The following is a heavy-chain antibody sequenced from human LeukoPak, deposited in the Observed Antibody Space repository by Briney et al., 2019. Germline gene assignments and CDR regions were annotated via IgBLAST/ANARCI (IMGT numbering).Heavy chain of an antibody. CDR1: GYTFTGYY. D-gene: IGHD3-16*01. J-gene: IGHJ4*02. V-gene: IGHV1-2*02. CDR2: INPNSGGT. CDR3: AGVLDDYVWGT. Sequence: GASVTVSCKASGYTFTGYYMHWVRQAPGQGLEWMGWINPNSGGTNYAPKFQGRVTMTSDTSIITVYMELNRLRSDDTAVYYCAGVLDDYVWGTWGQGTLVTVSS.